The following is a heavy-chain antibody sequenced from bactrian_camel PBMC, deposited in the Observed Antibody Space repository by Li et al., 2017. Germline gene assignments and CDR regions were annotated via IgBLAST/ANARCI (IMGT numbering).Heavy chain of an antibody. D-gene: IGHD5*01. J-gene: IGHJ4*01. CDR3: AADWASSSEDCLSRTGFPY. CDR1: GYIDSTHI. V-gene: IGHV3S40*01. Sequence: DVQLVESGGGSVQAGGSLRLSCAVSGYIDSTHIVAWFRQGPGKEREGVAVICTTAENTYYADSVKGRFTISQESANNTVYLQMDSLKPEDTAMYYCAADWASSSEDCLSRTGFPYWGQGTQVTVS. CDR2: ICTTAENT.